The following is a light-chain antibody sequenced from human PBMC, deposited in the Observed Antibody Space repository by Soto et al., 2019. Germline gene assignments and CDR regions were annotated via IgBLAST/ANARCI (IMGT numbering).Light chain of an antibody. J-gene: IGKJ1*01. CDR1: QGISSY. Sequence: DIQLTQSPSFLSSSVGDRVTITCRASQGISSYLAWYQQKPGKAPKLLIYAASSLQSGVPSRFSGSGSETDFTLTISSLQPEDFATYSCQHSTTWTFGQGTKVDIK. CDR3: QHSTTWT. V-gene: IGKV1-39*01. CDR2: AAS.